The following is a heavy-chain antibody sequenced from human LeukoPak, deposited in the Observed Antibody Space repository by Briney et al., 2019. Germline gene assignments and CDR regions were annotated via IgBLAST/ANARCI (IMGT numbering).Heavy chain of an antibody. CDR3: ARHRTQYYFDY. J-gene: IGHJ4*02. CDR1: GGSISSSSSY. D-gene: IGHD1/OR15-1a*01. V-gene: IGHV4-39*01. Sequence: SETLSLTCTVSGGSISSSSSYWGWIRQPPGKGLDWIGSIYYSGSTYYNPSLKSRVTMSVDTSKNQFSLKLSSVTAADTAVYYCARHRTQYYFDYWGQGTLVTVSS. CDR2: IYYSGST.